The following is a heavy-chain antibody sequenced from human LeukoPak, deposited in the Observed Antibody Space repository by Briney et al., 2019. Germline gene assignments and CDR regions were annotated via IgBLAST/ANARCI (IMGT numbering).Heavy chain of an antibody. CDR2: MDYSGTT. V-gene: IGHV4-39*02. D-gene: IGHD1-1*01. CDR3: ARDHYNKTWYKY. CDR1: GGSISSSSYY. Sequence: SETLSLTCTVSGGSISSSSYYWGWIRQPPGKGLEWIGSMDYSGTTDYNPSLKSRVTLSVDTSKDQFSLKLTSVTAADTALYYCARDHYNKTWYKYWGQGTLVTVSS. J-gene: IGHJ4*02.